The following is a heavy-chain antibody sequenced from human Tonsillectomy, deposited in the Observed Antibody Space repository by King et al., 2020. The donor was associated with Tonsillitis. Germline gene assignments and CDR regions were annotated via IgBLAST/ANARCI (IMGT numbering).Heavy chain of an antibody. CDR2: IYPGDSDT. Sequence: VQLVESGAEVKKPGESLTISCKGSGYSFTSYWIGWVRQMPGKGLEWMGIIYPGDSDTRYSPSFQGQVTISADKSISTAYLKWSSLKASDTAMYYCARRTEYYYDSSGYYYDAFDIWGQGTMVTVSS. V-gene: IGHV5-51*03. CDR3: ARRTEYYYDSSGYYYDAFDI. J-gene: IGHJ3*02. CDR1: GYSFTSYW. D-gene: IGHD3-22*01.